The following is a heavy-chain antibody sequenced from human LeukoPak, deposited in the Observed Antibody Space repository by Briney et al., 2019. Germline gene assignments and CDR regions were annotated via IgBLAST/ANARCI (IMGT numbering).Heavy chain of an antibody. CDR1: GFTFSDHY. CDR2: IDRSGGTT. J-gene: IGHJ4*02. Sequence: PGGSLRLSCAASGFTFSDHYMSWIRQAPGKGLEWVSWIDRSGGTTYSADSVKGRFTISRDNAKNSLYLQMNSLRSEDTAFYFCARGHYGLDNWGQGTLVTVSS. D-gene: IGHD4-17*01. CDR3: ARGHYGLDN. V-gene: IGHV3-11*01.